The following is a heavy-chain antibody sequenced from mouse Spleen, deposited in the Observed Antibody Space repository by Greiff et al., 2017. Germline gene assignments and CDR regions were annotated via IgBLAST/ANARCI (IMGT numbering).Heavy chain of an antibody. Sequence: EVQLQQSGAELVRSGASVKLSCTASGFNIKDYYMHWGKQRPEQGLEWIGWIDPENGDTEYAPKFKGKATLTADKSSNTAYMQLSSLTSEDSAVYFCARRGLLPGAMDYWGQGTSVTVSS. V-gene: IGHV14-4*02. J-gene: IGHJ4*01. CDR1: GFNIKDYY. CDR2: IDPENGDT. CDR3: ARRGLLPGAMDY. D-gene: IGHD2-3*01.